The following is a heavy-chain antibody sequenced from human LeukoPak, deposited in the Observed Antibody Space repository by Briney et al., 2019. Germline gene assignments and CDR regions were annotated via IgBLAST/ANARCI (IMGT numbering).Heavy chain of an antibody. V-gene: IGHV3-53*01. Sequence: PGGSLRLSCAASGFTFSSYAMSWVRQAPGKGLEWVSVIYSGGSTYYADSVKGRFTISRDNSKNTLYLQMNSLRAEDTAVYYCARVLYDSIWGSYRGSYFDYWGQGTLVTVSS. D-gene: IGHD3-16*02. CDR2: IYSGGST. CDR1: GFTFSSYA. J-gene: IGHJ4*02. CDR3: ARVLYDSIWGSYRGSYFDY.